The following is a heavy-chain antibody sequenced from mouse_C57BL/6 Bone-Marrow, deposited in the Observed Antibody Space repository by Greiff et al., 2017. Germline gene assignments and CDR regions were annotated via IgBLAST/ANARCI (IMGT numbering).Heavy chain of an antibody. CDR1: GYTFTDYN. CDR2: INPNNGGT. D-gene: IGHD2-3*01. Sequence: VQLQQSGPELVQPGASVKIPCKASGYTFTDYNMDWVKQSHGKSLEWIGDINPNNGGTIYNQKFKGKATLTVDKSSSTAYMELRSLTSEDTAVYYCARGNGYYPYWYFDVWGTGTTVTVSS. V-gene: IGHV1-18*01. CDR3: ARGNGYYPYWYFDV. J-gene: IGHJ1*03.